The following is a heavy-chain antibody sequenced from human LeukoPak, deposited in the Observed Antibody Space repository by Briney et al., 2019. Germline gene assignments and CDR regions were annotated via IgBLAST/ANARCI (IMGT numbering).Heavy chain of an antibody. CDR1: GGSVSSSGSY. V-gene: IGHV4-39*07. J-gene: IGHJ5*02. CDR3: ARVMAARREDLNWFDP. CDR2: IYYSRN. Sequence: KPSKTLSLTCTVSGGSVSSSGSYWGWIPPPPGKGLEWIGCIYYSRNIYNPSLKSRVTISVDTSKNKFSLNLTSVNAADTAMYYCARVMAARREDLNWFDPWGQGTLVTVSS. D-gene: IGHD6-6*01.